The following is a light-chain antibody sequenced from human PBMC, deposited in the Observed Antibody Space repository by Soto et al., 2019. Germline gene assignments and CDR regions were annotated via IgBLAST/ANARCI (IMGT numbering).Light chain of an antibody. Sequence: EIVMTRSPATLSVSPEERATLSCRARQSGNTNVPWYQQEPGQAPRLLIYGASTRANGIPARFSGSVSGTEFDLTISSLQSEDFAVYYCQHYNNWPRTFGQGTKVEIK. J-gene: IGKJ1*01. V-gene: IGKV3D-15*01. CDR2: GAS. CDR3: QHYNNWPRT. CDR1: QSGNTN.